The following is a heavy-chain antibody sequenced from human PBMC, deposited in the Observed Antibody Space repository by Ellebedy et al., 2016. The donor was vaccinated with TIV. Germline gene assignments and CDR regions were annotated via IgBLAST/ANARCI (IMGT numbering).Heavy chain of an antibody. J-gene: IGHJ6*02. D-gene: IGHD6-19*01. CDR3: ARDLTPRKMRLEYGMDV. CDR2: IIPIFGTA. Sequence: ASVKVSCKASGGTFSSYAISWVRQAPGQGLEWMGGIIPIFGTANYAQKFQGRVTITADESTSTAYMELSSLRSEDTAVYYCARDLTPRKMRLEYGMDVWGQGTTATVSS. V-gene: IGHV1-69*13. CDR1: GGTFSSYA.